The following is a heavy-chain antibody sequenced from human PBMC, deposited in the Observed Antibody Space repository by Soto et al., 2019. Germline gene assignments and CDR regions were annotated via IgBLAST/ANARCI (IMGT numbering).Heavy chain of an antibody. Sequence: ASETPSLTRTVSCDSISSSNYFLGWVRQPPGKGLEWIGTIFYSGSTYYNPSLKSRVTISVDTSKNQFSLRLISVTAADTALYYCARRYGWLYFDYWGQGSLVTVSS. V-gene: IGHV4-39*01. CDR1: CDSISSSNYF. CDR2: IFYSGST. J-gene: IGHJ4*02. CDR3: ARRYGWLYFDY. D-gene: IGHD6-19*01.